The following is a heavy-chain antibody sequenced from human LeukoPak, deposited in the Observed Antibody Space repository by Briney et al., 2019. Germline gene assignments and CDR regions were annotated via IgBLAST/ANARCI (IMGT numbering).Heavy chain of an antibody. CDR2: IYYSGST. J-gene: IGHJ4*02. D-gene: IGHD3-16*01. CDR3: ARGPGGDSVDY. CDR1: GGSISSYY. V-gene: IGHV4-59*01. Sequence: SETLSLTCTVSGGSISSYYWSWIRQPPWKGLEWIGHIYYSGSTNYNPSLKSRVTISVDTSKNQFSLKLSSVTAADTAVYYCARGPGGDSVDYWGQGTLVTVSS.